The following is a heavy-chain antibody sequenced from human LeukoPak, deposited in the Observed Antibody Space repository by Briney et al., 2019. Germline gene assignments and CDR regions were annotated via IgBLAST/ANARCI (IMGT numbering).Heavy chain of an antibody. CDR1: VFTFSTYY. CDR2: IKADGSRK. Sequence: GGSLRLSCAASVFTFSTYYMAWVRQAPGKGLEWVANIKADGSRKNYVDSVKGRFTISRDNAKNSVYLEMNSLRGEDTAVYYCARDVDGDLDYWGQGTLVTVSS. J-gene: IGHJ4*02. D-gene: IGHD4-17*01. CDR3: ARDVDGDLDY. V-gene: IGHV3-7*05.